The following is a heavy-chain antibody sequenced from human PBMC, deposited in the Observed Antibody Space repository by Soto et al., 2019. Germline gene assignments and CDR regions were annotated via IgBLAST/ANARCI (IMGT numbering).Heavy chain of an antibody. CDR3: AKDRDRGGNWNSWFDP. D-gene: IGHD1-7*01. V-gene: IGHV3-23*01. J-gene: IGHJ5*02. Sequence: GGSLRLSCAASGFTFSSYAMSWVRQAPGKGLEWVSAISGSGGSTYYADSVKGRFTISRDNSKNTQYLQMNSLRAEDTAVYYCAKDRDRGGNWNSWFDPWGQGTLVTVSS. CDR2: ISGSGGST. CDR1: GFTFSSYA.